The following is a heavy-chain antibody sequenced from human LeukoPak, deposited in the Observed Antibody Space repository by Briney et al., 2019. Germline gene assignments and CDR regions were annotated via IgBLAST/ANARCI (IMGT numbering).Heavy chain of an antibody. V-gene: IGHV4-59*11. D-gene: IGHD2-2*01. Sequence: SETLPLTCTVSGGSISSHYWSWIRQPPGKGLEWIGYIYYSGSTNYNPSLKSRVTISVDTSKNQFSLKLSSVTAADTAVYYCARDVPFDPWGQGTLVTVSS. J-gene: IGHJ5*02. CDR1: GGSISSHY. CDR2: IYYSGST. CDR3: ARDVPFDP.